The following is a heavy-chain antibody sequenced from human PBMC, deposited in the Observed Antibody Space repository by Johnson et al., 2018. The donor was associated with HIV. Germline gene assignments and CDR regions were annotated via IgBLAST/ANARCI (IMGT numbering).Heavy chain of an antibody. CDR3: AREMTHDDAFDI. CDR2: INSDGKST. V-gene: IGHV3-74*01. J-gene: IGHJ3*02. CDR1: GFTFSSYW. D-gene: IGHD2-21*02. Sequence: VQLVESGGGLVKPGGSLRLYCAASGFTFSSYWMHWVRQAPGKGLVWVSRINSDGKSTTYADSVKGRFTISRDNAKNTLYLQMNSLRAEDTAVYYCAREMTHDDAFDIWGQGTMVTVSS.